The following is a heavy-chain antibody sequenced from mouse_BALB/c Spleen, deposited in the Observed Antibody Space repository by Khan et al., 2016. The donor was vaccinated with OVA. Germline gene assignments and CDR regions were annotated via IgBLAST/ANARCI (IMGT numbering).Heavy chain of an antibody. CDR2: TNPTNGRT. CDR1: GYTFTSYW. Sequence: QVQLQQSGAELVKAGASVKMSCKASGYTFTSYWMHWVKQRLGQGLEWFAETNPTNGRTYYNEKFKSKATLTVDKSSSTAYMLLSSPTFEDSAVYSCARIKKIVATYFDYWGQGTTLTVSS. V-gene: IGHV1S81*02. D-gene: IGHD1-1*01. J-gene: IGHJ2*01. CDR3: ARIKKIVATYFDY.